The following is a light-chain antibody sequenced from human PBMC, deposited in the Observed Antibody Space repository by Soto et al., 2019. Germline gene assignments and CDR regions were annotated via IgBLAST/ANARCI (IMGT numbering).Light chain of an antibody. J-gene: IGKJ1*01. CDR2: KAS. Sequence: DIQMTQSPSTLSASVGDRVTITCRASQSISSWLAWYQQKPGKAPKLLIYKASSLESCVPSRFSGSGSGTEFTLTISSLQPDDFATYYCQQYNSYPWTFGQGTKLEIK. CDR3: QQYNSYPWT. CDR1: QSISSW. V-gene: IGKV1-5*03.